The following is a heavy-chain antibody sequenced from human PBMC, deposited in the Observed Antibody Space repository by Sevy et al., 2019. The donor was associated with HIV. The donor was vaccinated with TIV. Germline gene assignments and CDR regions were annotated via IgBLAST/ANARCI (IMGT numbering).Heavy chain of an antibody. J-gene: IGHJ4*02. Sequence: GGSLRLSCAASGFTFTLYAIHWVRQAPGKGLEWVALISYSGTNKYYADSVKGRFTTSRDDSKNTACLQMNNLRTDDTAVYYCARVAVEYCTDDCYHRFDYWGQGTQVTVSS. CDR2: ISYSGTNK. CDR1: GFTFTLYA. D-gene: IGHD2-21*02. V-gene: IGHV3-30-3*01. CDR3: ARVAVEYCTDDCYHRFDY.